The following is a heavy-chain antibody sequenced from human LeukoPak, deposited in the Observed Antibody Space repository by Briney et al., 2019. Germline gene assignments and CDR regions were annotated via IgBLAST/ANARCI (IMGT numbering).Heavy chain of an antibody. J-gene: IGHJ4*02. D-gene: IGHD3-10*01. V-gene: IGHV3-53*01. CDR2: IYSGGST. CDR1: GFTFSSYS. CDR3: ARVSVRGALIDY. Sequence: GGSLRLSCAASGFTFSSYSMNWVRQAPGKGLEWVSVIYSGGSTYYADSVKGRFTISRDNPKNTLYLQMNSLRAEDTAVYYCARVSVRGALIDYWGQGTLVTVPS.